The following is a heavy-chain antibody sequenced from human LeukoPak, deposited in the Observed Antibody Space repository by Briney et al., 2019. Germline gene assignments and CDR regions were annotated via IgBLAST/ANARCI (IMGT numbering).Heavy chain of an antibody. D-gene: IGHD5-24*01. Sequence: SETLSLTCTVSGGSISSSSYYWGWIRQPPGKGLEWIGSIYYSGSPYYNPSLKSRVTISVDTSKNQFSLKLSSVTAADTAVYYCARLRLDGYPGAWGQGTLVTVSS. J-gene: IGHJ4*02. V-gene: IGHV4-39*01. CDR3: ARLRLDGYPGA. CDR2: IYYSGSP. CDR1: GGSISSSSYY.